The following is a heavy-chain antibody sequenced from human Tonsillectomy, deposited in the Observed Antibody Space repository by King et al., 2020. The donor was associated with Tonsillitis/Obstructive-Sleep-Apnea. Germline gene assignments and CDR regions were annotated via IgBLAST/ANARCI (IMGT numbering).Heavy chain of an antibody. CDR3: ARFLGGFIRYYYMDV. V-gene: IGHV3-48*03. D-gene: IGHD3-16*01. CDR2: TSGSGGTI. J-gene: IGHJ6*03. CDR1: GFTFSSYE. Sequence: VQLVESGGGLVQPGGSLRLSCAASGFTFSSYEMNWVRQTPGKGLEWVSYTSGSGGTIYYADSVRGRFTISRDDAKDSLYLLMNSLRAEDTAIYYCARFLGGFIRYYYMDVWGKGTTVTVSS.